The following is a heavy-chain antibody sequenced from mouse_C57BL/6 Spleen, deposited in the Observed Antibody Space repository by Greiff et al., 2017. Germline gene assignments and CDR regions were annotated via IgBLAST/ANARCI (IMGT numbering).Heavy chain of an antibody. D-gene: IGHD2-1*01. CDR3: AREGNYEAMDY. V-gene: IGHV1-54*01. Sequence: VQLVESGAELVRPGTSVKVSCKASGYAFTNYLIEWVKQRPGQGLEWIGVINPGSGGTNYNEKFKGKATLTADKSSSTAYMQLSSLTSEDSAVYFCAREGNYEAMDYWGQGTSVTVSS. CDR1: GYAFTNYL. CDR2: INPGSGGT. J-gene: IGHJ4*01.